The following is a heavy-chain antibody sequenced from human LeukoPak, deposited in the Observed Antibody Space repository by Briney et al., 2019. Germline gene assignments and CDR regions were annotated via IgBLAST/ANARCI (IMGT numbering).Heavy chain of an antibody. Sequence: ASVTVSCKASGYTFTSYGISWVRQAPGQGLEWMGWISAYNGNTNYAQTLQGRVTMTTDTSTSTAYMELRSLRSDDTAVYYCARDQGFRCSSTSCYTLSYYYGMDVWGQGTTVTVSS. V-gene: IGHV1-18*01. D-gene: IGHD2-2*02. J-gene: IGHJ6*02. CDR2: ISAYNGNT. CDR1: GYTFTSYG. CDR3: ARDQGFRCSSTSCYTLSYYYGMDV.